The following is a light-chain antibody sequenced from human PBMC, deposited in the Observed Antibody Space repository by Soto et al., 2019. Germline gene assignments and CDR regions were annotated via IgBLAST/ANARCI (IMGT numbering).Light chain of an antibody. CDR2: GAS. V-gene: IGKV3-20*01. Sequence: EIVLTQYPGTLSLSPGERSTLSCMASQIVSNNYLSWYQQKPGQAPRLLIYGASNMATGITDRFSGSGSGTDFTLTISRLEPEDFAVYYCQQYGSSPRTVGQGTKVEIK. CDR3: QQYGSSPRT. J-gene: IGKJ1*01. CDR1: QIVSNNY.